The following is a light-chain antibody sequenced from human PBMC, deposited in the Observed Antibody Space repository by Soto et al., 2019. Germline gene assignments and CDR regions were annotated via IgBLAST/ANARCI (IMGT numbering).Light chain of an antibody. Sequence: QSALTQPASVSGSPGQSITISCTGTSSDAGNYNFVSWYQQHPGKAPKVIIYEDSTRPSGVSNRISGSKSGNTAVLTISGLPAEYDSDYYCCSYACSSTSRVFGAGTRLTAL. CDR1: SSDAGNYNF. J-gene: IGLJ3*02. V-gene: IGLV2-23*01. CDR2: EDS. CDR3: CSYACSSTSRV.